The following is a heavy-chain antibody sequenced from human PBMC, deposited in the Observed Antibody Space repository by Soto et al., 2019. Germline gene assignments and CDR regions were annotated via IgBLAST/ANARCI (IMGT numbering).Heavy chain of an antibody. V-gene: IGHV6-1*01. D-gene: IGHD4-17*01. CDR1: GDSVSSNSAP. Sequence: QVQLQQSGPGLVKPSQTLSLTCDISGDSVSSNSAPRNWLRQTPSRALESLGRTYFRSKWYSNCALATKSRVTFNPDTFNNQFRLQLNSLTPEDTAVYYGARVSWDGVSGHAHGSFWGKGTTVTFSS. J-gene: IGHJ6*04. CDR3: ARVSWDGVSGHAHGSF. CDR2: TYFRSKWYS.